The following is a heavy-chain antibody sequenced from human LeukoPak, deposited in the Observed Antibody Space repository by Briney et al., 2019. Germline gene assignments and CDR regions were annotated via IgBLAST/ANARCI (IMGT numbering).Heavy chain of an antibody. CDR1: GGSISSYY. D-gene: IGHD2-8*01. Sequence: PSETLSLTCTVSGGSISSYYWSWIRQPAGKGLEWIGRIYTSGSTNYNPSLKSRVTMSVDTSKNQFSLKLSSVTAADTAVYYCAREYCTNGVCYHWYFDLRGRGTLVTVSS. J-gene: IGHJ2*01. CDR3: AREYCTNGVCYHWYFDL. CDR2: IYTSGST. V-gene: IGHV4-4*07.